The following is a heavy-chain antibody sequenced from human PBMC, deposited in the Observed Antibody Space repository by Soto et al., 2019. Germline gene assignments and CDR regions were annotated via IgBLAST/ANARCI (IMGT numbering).Heavy chain of an antibody. CDR3: ARYDSSGYYWPYYYYGMDV. CDR1: GFTFSTYS. Sequence: EVQLVESGGGLVKPGGSLRLSCAASGFTFSTYSMNWVRQAPGKGLEWVSSISSSSSYIYYADSVKGRFTISRDNAKISLYLQMNSLTAEDTAVYYCARYDSSGYYWPYYYYGMDVWGQGTTVTVSS. CDR2: ISSSSSYI. D-gene: IGHD3-22*01. V-gene: IGHV3-21*01. J-gene: IGHJ6*02.